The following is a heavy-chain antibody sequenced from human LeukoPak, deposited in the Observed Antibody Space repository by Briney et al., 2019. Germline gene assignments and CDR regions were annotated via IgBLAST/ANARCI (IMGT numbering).Heavy chain of an antibody. V-gene: IGHV3-23*01. CDR2: ISGSGGRT. CDR3: ASSGSYST. Sequence: GGSLRLSCVASGFAFSSLSMSWVRKAPGKGLEWVAGISGSGGRTSYADSVKGRFTISRDNAKNTLYLQMNSLRAEDTAVYYCASSGSYSTWGQGTLVTVSS. J-gene: IGHJ5*02. CDR1: GFAFSSLS. D-gene: IGHD1-26*01.